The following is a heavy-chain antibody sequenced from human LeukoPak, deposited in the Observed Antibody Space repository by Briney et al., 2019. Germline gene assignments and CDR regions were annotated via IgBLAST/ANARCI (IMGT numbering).Heavy chain of an antibody. CDR3: ALRYYDSSGYFDY. J-gene: IGHJ4*02. Sequence: GESLKISCKGSGYSFTSYWISWVRQMPGKGLEWMGRIDPIDSYTNYSPSFQGHVTISADKSISTAYLQWSSLKASDTAMYYCALRYYDSSGYFDYWGQGTLVTVSS. CDR1: GYSFTSYW. CDR2: IDPIDSYT. V-gene: IGHV5-10-1*01. D-gene: IGHD3-22*01.